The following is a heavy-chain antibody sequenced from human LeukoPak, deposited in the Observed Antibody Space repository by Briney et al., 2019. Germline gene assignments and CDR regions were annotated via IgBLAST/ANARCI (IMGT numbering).Heavy chain of an antibody. Sequence: PSETLSLTCAVYGGSFSGYYWSWIRQPPGKGLEWIGEINHSGSTNYNPSLKSRVTISVDTSKNQFSLKLSSVTAADTAVYYCARGRRSHSSGYFYAFGIWGQGTMVTVSS. D-gene: IGHD3-22*01. CDR2: INHSGST. CDR3: ARGRRSHSSGYFYAFGI. J-gene: IGHJ3*02. CDR1: GGSFSGYY. V-gene: IGHV4-34*01.